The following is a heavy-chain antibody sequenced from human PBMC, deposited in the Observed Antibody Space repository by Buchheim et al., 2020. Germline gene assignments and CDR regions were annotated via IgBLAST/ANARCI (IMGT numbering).Heavy chain of an antibody. V-gene: IGHV3-48*03. J-gene: IGHJ4*02. D-gene: IGHD6-6*01. CDR3: ARHYSSSSEFDY. Sequence: EVQLVESGGGLVQPGGSLRLSCVVSGFTFSNYEMNWVRQAPGKGLEWVSHISSSGSTIYYADSVKGRFPVSRDAAKNSLFLQMNSLRAEDTASYYCARHYSSSSEFDYWGQGTL. CDR2: ISSSGSTI. CDR1: GFTFSNYE.